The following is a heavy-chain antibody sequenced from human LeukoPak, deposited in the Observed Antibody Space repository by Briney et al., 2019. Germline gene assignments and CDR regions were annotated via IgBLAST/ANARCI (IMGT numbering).Heavy chain of an antibody. CDR3: ARDMPPGYYYYYMDV. V-gene: IGHV3-21*01. CDR2: ISSSSSYI. J-gene: IGHJ6*03. D-gene: IGHD2-2*01. CDR1: GFTFSSYS. Sequence: MTGGSLRLSCAASGFTFSSYSMNWVRQAPGKGLEWVSSISSSSSYIYYADSVKGRFTVSRDNAKNSLYLQMNSLRAEDTAVYYCARDMPPGYYYYYMDVWGKGTTVTVSS.